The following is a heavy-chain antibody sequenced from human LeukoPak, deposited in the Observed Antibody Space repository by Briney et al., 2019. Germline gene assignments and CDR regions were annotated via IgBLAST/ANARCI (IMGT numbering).Heavy chain of an antibody. J-gene: IGHJ6*03. CDR2: FDPEDGET. CDR1: GYTLTELS. CDR3: ARVGSRRDDFWSGYSIGYYMDV. V-gene: IGHV1-24*01. Sequence: ASVKVSCKVSGYTLTELSMHWVRQAPGKGLEWMGGFDPEDGETIYAQKFQGRVTMTEDTSTDTAYMELSSLRSEDTAVYYCARVGSRRDDFWSGYSIGYYMDVWGKGTTVTVSS. D-gene: IGHD3-3*01.